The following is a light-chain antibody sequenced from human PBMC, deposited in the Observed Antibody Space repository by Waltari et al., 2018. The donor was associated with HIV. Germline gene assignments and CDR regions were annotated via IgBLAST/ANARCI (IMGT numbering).Light chain of an antibody. CDR3: QSADSSGPYVL. Sequence: SSELTQPPSVSVSPGQTARITCSGGTLAREYAHWYQQKPGQAPVVVRHKDNERPSGIPERVAGSSSGTTVTLTISGVQAEDEADYYCQSADSSGPYVLFGGGTKLTVL. CDR1: TLAREY. CDR2: KDN. J-gene: IGLJ2*01. V-gene: IGLV3-25*03.